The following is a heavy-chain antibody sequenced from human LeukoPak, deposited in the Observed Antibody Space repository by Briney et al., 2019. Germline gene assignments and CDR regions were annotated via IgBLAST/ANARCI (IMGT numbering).Heavy chain of an antibody. D-gene: IGHD1-26*01. J-gene: IGHJ5*02. V-gene: IGHV4-34*01. Sequence: SETLSLTCTVSGGSFSGYYWSWIRQPPGKGLEWIGEINHSGSTNYNPSLKSRVTISVDTSKNQFSLKLSSVTAADTAVYYCARGIGGSGGWFDPWGQGTLVTVSS. CDR2: INHSGST. CDR1: GGSFSGYY. CDR3: ARGIGGSGGWFDP.